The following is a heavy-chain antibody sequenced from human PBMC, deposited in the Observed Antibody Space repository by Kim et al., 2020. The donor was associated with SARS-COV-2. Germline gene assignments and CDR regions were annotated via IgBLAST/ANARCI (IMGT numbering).Heavy chain of an antibody. CDR2: IYYSGRT. Sequence: SETLSLTCTVSGGSISSGGYYWSWIRQHPGKGLEWIGYIYYSGRTYYNPSLKSRVTISVDTSKNQFSLKLSSVTAVDTAVYYCARAPLTIFGVVIQNFDYWGQGTLVTVSS. J-gene: IGHJ4*02. CDR3: ARAPLTIFGVVIQNFDY. CDR1: GGSISSGGYY. D-gene: IGHD3-3*01. V-gene: IGHV4-31*03.